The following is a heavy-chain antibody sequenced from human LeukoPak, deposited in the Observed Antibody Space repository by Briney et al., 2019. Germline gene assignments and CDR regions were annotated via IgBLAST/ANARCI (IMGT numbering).Heavy chain of an antibody. CDR1: GGSISSYY. J-gene: IGHJ4*02. CDR3: ARGVQVSLRFDY. D-gene: IGHD2-8*01. Sequence: SETLSLTCTISGGSISSYYWTWFRQSPGIRPEWLGYIYYNGATNYNPSLKSRATMSVDMSKNQFSLNLTSVTAADTAVYFCARGVQVSLRFDYWVRGKLVTVSS. V-gene: IGHV4-59*01. CDR2: IYYNGAT.